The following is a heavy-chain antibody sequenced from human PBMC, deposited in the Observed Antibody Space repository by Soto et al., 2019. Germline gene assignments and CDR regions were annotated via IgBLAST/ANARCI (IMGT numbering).Heavy chain of an antibody. CDR2: ITDNGGDT. Sequence: GFLRLSCVASGISFGSRAMSWVRHAPGEGLEWVSSITDNGGDTKSADSVRVRFTISRDNSKNTLYLQMSRPRAEDTAVYYCARDPYLMVRGVMIRYYFEYWGQGTLVTVSS. CDR3: ARDPYLMVRGVMIRYYFEY. J-gene: IGHJ4*02. CDR1: GISFGSRA. V-gene: IGHV3-23*01. D-gene: IGHD3-10*01.